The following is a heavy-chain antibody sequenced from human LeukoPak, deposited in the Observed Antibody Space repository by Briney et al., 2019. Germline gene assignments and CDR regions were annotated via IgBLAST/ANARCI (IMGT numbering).Heavy chain of an antibody. J-gene: IGHJ3*02. CDR3: ARGGYCSGGSCYRDAFDI. Sequence: SETLSLTCAVYGGSFSGYYWSWIRQPPGKGLEWIGEINHSGSTNYNPSLKSRVTISVDMSKNQFSLKLSSVTAADTAVYYCARGGYCSGGSCYRDAFDIWGQGTMVTVSS. CDR1: GGSFSGYY. V-gene: IGHV4-34*01. D-gene: IGHD2-15*01. CDR2: INHSGST.